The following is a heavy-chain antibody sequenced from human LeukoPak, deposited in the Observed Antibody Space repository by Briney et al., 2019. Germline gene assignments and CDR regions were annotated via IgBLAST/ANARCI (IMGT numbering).Heavy chain of an antibody. Sequence: GGSLRLSCAASGFTFSSYAMSWVRQAPGKGLEWVSAISGSGGSTYYADSVKGRFTISRDNSKNTLYLQMNSLRAEDTAVYYCAKRDSSSWSAAENWFDPWGQGALVTVSS. V-gene: IGHV3-23*01. CDR3: AKRDSSSWSAAENWFDP. J-gene: IGHJ5*02. D-gene: IGHD6-13*01. CDR1: GFTFSSYA. CDR2: ISGSGGST.